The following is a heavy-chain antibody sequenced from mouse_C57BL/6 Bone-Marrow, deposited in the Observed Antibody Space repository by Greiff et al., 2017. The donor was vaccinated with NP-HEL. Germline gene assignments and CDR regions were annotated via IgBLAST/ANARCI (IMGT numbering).Heavy chain of an antibody. CDR1: GYTFTNYW. CDR3: ARSPHFDY. V-gene: IGHV1-63*01. CDR2: IYPVGVVT. Sequence: QVQLKQSGAELVRPGTSVKMSCKASGYTFTNYWIGWAKQRPGHGLEWIGDIYPVGVVTPYTENFKGKATLTADKSSSTAYMQFSSLTSEDSAIYYCARSPHFDYWGQGTTLTVSS. J-gene: IGHJ2*01.